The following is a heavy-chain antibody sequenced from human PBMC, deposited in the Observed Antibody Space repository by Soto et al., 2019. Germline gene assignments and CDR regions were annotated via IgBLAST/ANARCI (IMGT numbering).Heavy chain of an antibody. Sequence: QVQLVQSGGEVAKPGASVKVSCKASGYTFTNYGINWVRQAPGLGLEWMGWINVYNGKTNYAQKFQARVTMTTDTSTNSAYMELRSLRSDDTAVYYCARGPDPTYFDYWGQGTLVIVSS. J-gene: IGHJ4*02. CDR3: ARGPDPTYFDY. CDR1: GYTFTNYG. V-gene: IGHV1-18*01. CDR2: INVYNGKT.